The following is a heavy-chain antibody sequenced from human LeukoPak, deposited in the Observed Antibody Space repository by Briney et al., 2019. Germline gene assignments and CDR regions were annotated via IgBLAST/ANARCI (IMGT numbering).Heavy chain of an antibody. D-gene: IGHD2-2*01. CDR2: IYYSGST. Sequence: PSETLSLTCTVSGGSISSYYWSWIRQPPGKGLEWIGYIYYSGSTNYNPSLKSRVTISVDTSKNQFSLKLSSVTAADTAVYYCARAIVVVPAAINYMDVWGKGTTVTVSS. J-gene: IGHJ6*03. CDR3: ARAIVVVPAAINYMDV. CDR1: GGSISSYY. V-gene: IGHV4-59*01.